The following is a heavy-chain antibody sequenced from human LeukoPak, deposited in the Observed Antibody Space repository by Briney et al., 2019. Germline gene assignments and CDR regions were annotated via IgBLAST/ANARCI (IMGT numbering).Heavy chain of an antibody. V-gene: IGHV3-33*01. D-gene: IGHD5-24*01. CDR1: GFTFSSYG. CDR3: ARERWSTYYYYGMDV. CDR2: IWYDGSNK. J-gene: IGHJ6*02. Sequence: GGSLRLSCAASGFTFSSYGMHWVRQAPGKGLEWVAVIWYDGSNKYYADSVKGRFTISRDNSKNTLYLQMNSLRAEDTAVYYCARERWSTYYYYGMDVWGQGTTVTVSS.